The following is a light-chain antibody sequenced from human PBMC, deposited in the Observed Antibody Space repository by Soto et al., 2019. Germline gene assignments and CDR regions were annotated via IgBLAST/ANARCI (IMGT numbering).Light chain of an antibody. J-gene: IGLJ1*01. V-gene: IGLV2-14*01. CDR1: SSDVGGYNY. CDR2: DVT. CDR3: SSYRRGSTYV. Sequence: QSLLTQPASVSGAPGQSITVSCTGTSSDVGGYNYVSWYQQYPGKVPRLIIYDVTNRPSGVSNRFSGSKSGNTASLTISGLQAEDEADYYCSSYRRGSTYVFGTGTKVTVL.